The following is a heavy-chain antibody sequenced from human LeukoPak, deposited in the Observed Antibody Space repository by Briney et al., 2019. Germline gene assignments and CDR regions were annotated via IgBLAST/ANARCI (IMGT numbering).Heavy chain of an antibody. V-gene: IGHV3-23*01. J-gene: IGHJ5*02. Sequence: MXWXRXAPGKGLEWVSAISGSGGSTYYADSVKGRFTISRDNSKNTLYLQMNSLRAEDTAVYYCAKVKRPFNGIDPWGQGTLVTVSS. CDR2: ISGSGGST. CDR3: AKVKRPFNGIDP. D-gene: IGHD4-17*01.